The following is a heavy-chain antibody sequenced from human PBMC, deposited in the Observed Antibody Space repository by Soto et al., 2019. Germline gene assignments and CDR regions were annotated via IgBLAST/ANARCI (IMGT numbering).Heavy chain of an antibody. CDR2: VYHGGNT. J-gene: IGHJ3*01. V-gene: IGHV4-38-2*01. CDR1: GFSISSGNY. Sequence: PSVTLSLTCAVSGFSISSGNYWGWIRKHPGKGLEWIGSVYHGGNTYYNPSLKSRVSISIDLSKNQFSLKLTSVTAADTAAYYCARVRWYDAFNVWGQGTVVTVS. D-gene: IGHD2-15*01. CDR3: ARVRWYDAFNV.